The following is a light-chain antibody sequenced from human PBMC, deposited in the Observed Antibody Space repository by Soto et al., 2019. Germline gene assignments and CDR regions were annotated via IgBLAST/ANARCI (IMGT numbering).Light chain of an antibody. CDR3: TSPTPGSLYV. CDR2: MVS. V-gene: IGLV2-14*01. CDR1: SSDGGNYNY. Sequence: QTLLTPPASVSGSTGPSSTISCTGTSSDGGNYNYSYWYQQYPGRVPKLLIYMVSNRASGVSNRFSGSKSGNTASLTISGLQAEVEADYFCTSPTPGSLYVFGTGTKVTVL. J-gene: IGLJ1*01.